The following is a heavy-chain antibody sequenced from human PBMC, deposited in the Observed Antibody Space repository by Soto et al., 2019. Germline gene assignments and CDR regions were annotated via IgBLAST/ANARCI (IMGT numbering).Heavy chain of an antibody. CDR2: IKQDGSEK. V-gene: IGHV3-7*01. CDR3: VRDWSTFWGMDV. J-gene: IGHJ6*02. CDR1: GFTFSTYW. Sequence: FLRLSCAASGFTFSTYWMNWVRQAPGKGLEWVANIKQDGSEKYYVDSVKGRFAISRDNAKDSLFLQMNNLRAEDTAVYYCVRDWSTFWGMDVWGQGTTVTVSS.